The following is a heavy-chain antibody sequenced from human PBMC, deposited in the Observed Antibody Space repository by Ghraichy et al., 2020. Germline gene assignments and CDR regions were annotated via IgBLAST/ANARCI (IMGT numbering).Heavy chain of an antibody. V-gene: IGHV3-23*01. J-gene: IGHJ4*02. CDR3: AKHGPHSSSSPYCFDY. CDR1: GFIFSRYA. CDR2: IRGSGDTT. Sequence: GGSLRLSCEASGFIFSRYAMSWVRQAPGRGLEWVSAIRGSGDTTYYADSVKGRFTISRDSSKNTLYLQMNSLRAEDTAVYYCAKHGPHSSSSPYCFDYWGQGTLVTASP. D-gene: IGHD6-6*01.